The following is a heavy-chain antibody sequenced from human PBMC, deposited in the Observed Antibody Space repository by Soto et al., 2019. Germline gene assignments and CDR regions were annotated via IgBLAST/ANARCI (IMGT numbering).Heavy chain of an antibody. D-gene: IGHD6-13*01. J-gene: IGHJ5*02. V-gene: IGHV1-18*01. Sequence: ASVKVSCKASGYTFTNYGISWVRQAPGQGLEWMGWVNVYNGNTKYAQKVQGRVTMTTDTSTSTAYMELRSLRSDDTAVYYCAREGIASAGMDNWFDPWGQGTLVTVSS. CDR3: AREGIASAGMDNWFDP. CDR1: GYTFTNYG. CDR2: VNVYNGNT.